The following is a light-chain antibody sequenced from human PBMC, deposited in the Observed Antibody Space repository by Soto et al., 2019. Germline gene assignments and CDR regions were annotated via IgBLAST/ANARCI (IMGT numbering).Light chain of an antibody. J-gene: IGKJ1*01. CDR1: QSVIISY. CDR3: QQYNNWPRT. Sequence: IVLTQSQGTLSLSPGERATLSSMSSQSVIISYLAWYQQKPGQAPRLLIYGASTRATGIPARFSGSGSGTEFTLTISSLQSEDFAVYYCQQYNNWPRTCGQGTKVDI. V-gene: IGKV3-15*01. CDR2: GAS.